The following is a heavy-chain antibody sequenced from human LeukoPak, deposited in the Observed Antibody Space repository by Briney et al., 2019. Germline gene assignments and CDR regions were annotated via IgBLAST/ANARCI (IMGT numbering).Heavy chain of an antibody. J-gene: IGHJ1*01. V-gene: IGHV4-38-2*02. D-gene: IGHD3-22*01. CDR1: GYSISSGYS. Sequence: SETLSLTCTVSGYSISSGYSWGWVRQPPGKGLEWIGSGSTYYNPCLKSRVTISVDTSKHQCSLKLSSVPAADTAVYFCASPRGDDSGGYYTWYFHHWGQGILVTVSS. CDR2: SGST. CDR3: ASPRGDDSGGYYTWYFHH.